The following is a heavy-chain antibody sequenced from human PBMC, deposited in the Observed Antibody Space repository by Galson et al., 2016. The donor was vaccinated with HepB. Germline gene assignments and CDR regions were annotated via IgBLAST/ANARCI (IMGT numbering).Heavy chain of an antibody. CDR3: ARDLYDSGSSPIDY. CDR1: GFIFSSYS. CDR2: ISGSSDYI. V-gene: IGHV3-21*03. D-gene: IGHD3-10*01. J-gene: IGHJ4*02. Sequence: SLRLSCAASGFIFSSYSMTWVRQAPGKGLEWVASISGSSDYIYYSDSLRGRFTISRDNAKKSLCLQMNSLRAEDTAGYYCARDLYDSGSSPIDYWGLGTPVTVSS.